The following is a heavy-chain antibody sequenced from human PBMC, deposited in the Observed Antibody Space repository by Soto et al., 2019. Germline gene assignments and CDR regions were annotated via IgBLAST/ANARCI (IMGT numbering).Heavy chain of an antibody. V-gene: IGHV4-34*01. J-gene: IGHJ4*02. D-gene: IGHD3-10*01. CDR1: GGSFSGYY. CDR3: ATRITMVRGVASSEADY. Sequence: SETLSLTYAVYGGSFSGYYWSWIRQPPGKGLEWIGEINHSGSTNYNPSLKSPVTISVDTSKNQFSLKLSSVTPADTAVYYCATRITMVRGVASSEADYWGQGTLVTVSS. CDR2: INHSGST.